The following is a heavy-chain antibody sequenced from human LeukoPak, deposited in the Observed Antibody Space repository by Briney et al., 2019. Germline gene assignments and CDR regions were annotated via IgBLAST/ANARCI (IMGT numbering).Heavy chain of an antibody. Sequence: GGSLRLSCVASGITFSNYAVSWVRQAPEKGLDWVSVISGSAHKIRYADSVKGRFTISRDNSENVVYLQMNNLRVEDTAVYYCAGRPTGYSSGYIHWGQGTLVTVSS. D-gene: IGHD5-18*01. CDR1: GITFSNYA. CDR2: ISGSAHKI. V-gene: IGHV3-23*01. J-gene: IGHJ4*02. CDR3: AGRPTGYSSGYIH.